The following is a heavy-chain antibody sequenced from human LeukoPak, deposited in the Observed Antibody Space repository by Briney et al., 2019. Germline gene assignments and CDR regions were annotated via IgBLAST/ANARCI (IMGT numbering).Heavy chain of an antibody. D-gene: IGHD5-18*01. Sequence: GGSLRLSCAASGFIFSVYTMDWVRQAPGKGLEWVSSISSRSTDIYYADSVKGRFTISRDNAKNSLYLQMNSLRDEDTAVYFCARKDSYGYLWGRGTLVTVSS. CDR2: ISSRSTDI. CDR1: GFIFSVYT. V-gene: IGHV3-21*01. J-gene: IGHJ4*02. CDR3: ARKDSYGYL.